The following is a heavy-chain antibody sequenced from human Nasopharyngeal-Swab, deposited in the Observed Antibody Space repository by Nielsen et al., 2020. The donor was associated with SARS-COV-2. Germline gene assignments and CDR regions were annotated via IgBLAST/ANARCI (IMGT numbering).Heavy chain of an antibody. J-gene: IGHJ6*02. D-gene: IGHD3-3*01. V-gene: IGHV1-69*06. Sequence: WVRQAPGQGLEWMGGIIPIFGTANYAQKFQGRVTITADKSTSTAYMELSSLRSEDTAVYYCARAGTDFYDFWSGYGYYYYGMDVWGQGTTVTVSS. CDR2: IIPIFGTA. CDR3: ARAGTDFYDFWSGYGYYYYGMDV.